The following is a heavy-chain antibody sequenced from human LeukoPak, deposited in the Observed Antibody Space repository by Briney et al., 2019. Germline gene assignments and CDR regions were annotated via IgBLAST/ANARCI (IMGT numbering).Heavy chain of an antibody. D-gene: IGHD1-26*01. V-gene: IGHV4-59*01. CDR3: ARDLSGINDY. Sequence: PSETLSLTCTVSGGSISSYYWSWIRQPPGKGLEWIGYIYYSGSTNYNPSLKSRVTISVDTSKNQSSLKLSSVTAADTAVYYCARDLSGINDYWGQGTLVTVSS. CDR2: IYYSGST. CDR1: GGSISSYY. J-gene: IGHJ4*02.